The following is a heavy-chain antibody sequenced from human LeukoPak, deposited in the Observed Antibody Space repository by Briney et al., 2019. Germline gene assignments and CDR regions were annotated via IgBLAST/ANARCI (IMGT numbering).Heavy chain of an antibody. V-gene: IGHV1-69*13. CDR1: GGTFSSYA. Sequence: SVKVSCKASGGTFSSYAISWVRQAPGQGLEWMGGIIPIFGTANYAQKFQGRVTITADESTSTAYMELSSLRSEDTAVYYCARLGYIVVVPAAMSHFDYWGQGTLVTVSS. D-gene: IGHD2-2*01. J-gene: IGHJ4*02. CDR3: ARLGYIVVVPAAMSHFDY. CDR2: IIPIFGTA.